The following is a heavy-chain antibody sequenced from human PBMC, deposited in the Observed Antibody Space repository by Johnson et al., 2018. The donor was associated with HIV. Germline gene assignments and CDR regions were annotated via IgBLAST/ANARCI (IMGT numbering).Heavy chain of an antibody. J-gene: IGHJ3*01. CDR2: ISSSGGTI. V-gene: IGHV3-11*04. Sequence: QMLLVESGGGLVKPGGSLRLSCGGTGFTFSDYFMSWIRQAPGKGLEWVSYISSSGGTIYYADSVKGRFSISRDNAKNSLYLQMNSLRAEDTAVYYCAKGDKMATITSRYDAFDLWGQGTMVIVSS. CDR1: GFTFSDYF. D-gene: IGHD5-24*01. CDR3: AKGDKMATITSRYDAFDL.